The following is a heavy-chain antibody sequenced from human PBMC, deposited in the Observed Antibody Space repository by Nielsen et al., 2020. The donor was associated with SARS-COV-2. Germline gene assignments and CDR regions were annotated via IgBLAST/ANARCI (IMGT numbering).Heavy chain of an antibody. Sequence: SEPLCLTCTVSGASISSGGYFWGWIRQHPGKGLEWIGYIYFTGRTSYNPSLNSRVAMSVDTSKNHFSLDLKSVTAADTAVYYCAREASGYDHYKYGMDVWGLGATVTVSS. V-gene: IGHV4-31*03. CDR3: AREASGYDHYKYGMDV. CDR2: IYFTGRT. D-gene: IGHD5-12*01. J-gene: IGHJ6*02. CDR1: GASISSGGYF.